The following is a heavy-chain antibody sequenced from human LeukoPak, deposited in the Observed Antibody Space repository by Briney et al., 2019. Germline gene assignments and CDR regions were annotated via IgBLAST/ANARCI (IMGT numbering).Heavy chain of an antibody. D-gene: IGHD5-18*01. CDR2: IYYSGST. J-gene: IGHJ4*02. CDR1: GGSISRGSYY. Sequence: SETLSLTCTVSGGSISRGSYYWGWIRQPPGKGLEWIGSIYYSGSTYYNPSLKSRVTISVDTSKNQFSLKLSSVTAADTAVYYCARIRGYSYGYPDYWGQGTLVTVSS. V-gene: IGHV4-39*07. CDR3: ARIRGYSYGYPDY.